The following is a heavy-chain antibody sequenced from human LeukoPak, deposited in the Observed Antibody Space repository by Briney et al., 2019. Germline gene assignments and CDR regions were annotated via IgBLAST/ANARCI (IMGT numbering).Heavy chain of an antibody. CDR2: IYYSGST. V-gene: IGHV4-39*01. CDR3: ARAVAGPTSYYFDY. J-gene: IGHJ4*02. Sequence: SETLSLTCTVSGGSISSSSYYWGWIRQPPGKGLEWIGSIYYSGSTYYNPSLKSRVTISVDTSKNQFSLKLSSVTAADTAVYYCARAVAGPTSYYFDYRGQGTLVTVSS. D-gene: IGHD6-19*01. CDR1: GGSISSSSYY.